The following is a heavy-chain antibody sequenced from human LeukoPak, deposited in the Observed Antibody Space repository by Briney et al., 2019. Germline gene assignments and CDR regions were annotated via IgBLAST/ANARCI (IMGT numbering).Heavy chain of an antibody. CDR1: GGSISSGSYY. CDR2: IYTSGST. V-gene: IGHV4-61*02. Sequence: SQTLSLTCTVSGGSISSGSYYWSWIRQPAGKGLEWIGRIYTSGSTNYSPSLKSRVTISVDTSKNQFSLKLSSVTAADTAVYYCARDYQFWSGYLHYYYYYMDVWGKGTTVTVSS. CDR3: ARDYQFWSGYLHYYYYYMDV. J-gene: IGHJ6*03. D-gene: IGHD3-3*01.